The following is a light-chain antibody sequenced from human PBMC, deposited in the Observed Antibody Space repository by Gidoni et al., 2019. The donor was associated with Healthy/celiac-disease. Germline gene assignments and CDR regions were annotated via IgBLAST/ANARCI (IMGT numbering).Light chain of an antibody. CDR1: SSDVGSYNL. J-gene: IGLJ3*02. CDR3: CSYAGSSWV. CDR2: EVS. V-gene: IGLV2-23*02. Sequence: QSPLTQPASVSGSPGQSITISCTGTSSDVGSYNLVSWYQQHPGKAPKLMIYEVSKRPSGVSNRFSGSKSGNTASLTISGLQAEDEADYYCCSYAGSSWVFGGGTKLTVL.